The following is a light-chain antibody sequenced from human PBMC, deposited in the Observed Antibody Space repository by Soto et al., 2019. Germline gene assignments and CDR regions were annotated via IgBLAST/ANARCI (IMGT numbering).Light chain of an antibody. CDR2: GAS. Sequence: EIVMTQSPATLSVSPGERATLSCRASQSVGSNLAWYQHKPGQAPRLLIYGASTRATGIPARFSGSGSGTEFTLTISSLQSEDFAVYSCQQYNKWPPITFGQGTRLEIK. CDR1: QSVGSN. CDR3: QQYNKWPPIT. V-gene: IGKV3-15*01. J-gene: IGKJ5*01.